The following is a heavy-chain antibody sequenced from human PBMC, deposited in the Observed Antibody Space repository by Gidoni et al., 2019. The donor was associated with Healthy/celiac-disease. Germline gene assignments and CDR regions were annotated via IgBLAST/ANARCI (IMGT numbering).Heavy chain of an antibody. CDR3: ARGGPMVQGVRGVDY. V-gene: IGHV4-61*02. D-gene: IGHD3-10*01. CDR1: GGPLSSCSYY. CDR2: IYNSGST. J-gene: IGHJ4*02. Sequence: QAQLQESGTALVTPSQPLSLPCTVSGGPLSSCSYYWSWLRQPAGKGLEWIGRIYNSGSTNYNPSLKSRVTMSVDTSKNQFSLKLRSVTAADTAVYYCARGGPMVQGVRGVDYWGQGTLVTVSS.